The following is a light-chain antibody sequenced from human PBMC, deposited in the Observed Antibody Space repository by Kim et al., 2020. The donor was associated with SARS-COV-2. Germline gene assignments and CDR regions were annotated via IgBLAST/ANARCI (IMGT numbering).Light chain of an antibody. CDR1: QSVSNSN. V-gene: IGKV3-20*01. Sequence: SPRESATLSCRASQSVSNSNLAWYQQRPGQAPRLLIYGASSRATGIPDRFSGSGSGTDSTLTISRLEPEDFAVYYCQQYGDSAWTFGQGTKVDIK. CDR3: QQYGDSAWT. J-gene: IGKJ1*01. CDR2: GAS.